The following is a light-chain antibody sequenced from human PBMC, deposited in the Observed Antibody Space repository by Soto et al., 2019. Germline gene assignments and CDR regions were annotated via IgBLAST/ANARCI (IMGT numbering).Light chain of an antibody. V-gene: IGLV1-47*01. CDR3: ASWDDSRSGRV. CDR2: RTD. Sequence: QSVLTQPPSASGTPGQRVTISCSGSGSNIGSNYVYWYQQLPGTAPKLLIYRTDQRPSGVPDRFSGSKSGTAASLAISRLRAEDEADYYCASWDDSRSGRVFGGGTKVTVL. CDR1: GSNIGSNY. J-gene: IGLJ2*01.